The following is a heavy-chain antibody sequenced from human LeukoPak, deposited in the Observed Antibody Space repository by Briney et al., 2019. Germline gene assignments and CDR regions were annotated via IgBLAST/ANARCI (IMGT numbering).Heavy chain of an antibody. J-gene: IGHJ5*02. CDR2: INAGNGNT. Sequence: GASVKVSCKASGYTFTSYAMHWVRQAPGQRLEWMGWINAGNGNTKYSQKFQGRVTITRDTSASTAYMELSSLRSEDTAVYYCARGLLWFGDPRNWFDPWGQGTLVTVSS. CDR3: ARGLLWFGDPRNWFDP. D-gene: IGHD3-10*01. V-gene: IGHV1-3*01. CDR1: GYTFTSYA.